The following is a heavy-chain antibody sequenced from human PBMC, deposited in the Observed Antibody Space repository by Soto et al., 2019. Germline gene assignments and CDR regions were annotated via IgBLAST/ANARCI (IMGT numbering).Heavy chain of an antibody. D-gene: IGHD2-15*01. V-gene: IGHV1-46*03. J-gene: IGHJ6*03. CDR2: INPSGGST. CDR1: GYTFTSYY. Sequence: QVQLVQSGAEVKKPGASVKVSCKASGYTFTSYYMHWVRQAPGQGLEWMGIINPSGGSTSYAQKCQGRVTMTRDTSTSTVYMELSSLRSEDTAVYYCARDNCSGGSCYAPYYYYYYMDVWGKGTTVTVSS. CDR3: ARDNCSGGSCYAPYYYYYYMDV.